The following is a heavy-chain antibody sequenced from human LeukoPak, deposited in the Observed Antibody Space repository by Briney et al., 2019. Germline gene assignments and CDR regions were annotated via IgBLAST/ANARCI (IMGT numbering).Heavy chain of an antibody. J-gene: IGHJ4*02. CDR3: ARVYDTYYFVY. Sequence: SETLSLTCTVSGYSISSGYYWGWIRQPPGKGLEWIGSIYHSGSTYYNPSLKSRVTISVDTSKNQFSLKLSSVTAADTAVYYCARVYDTYYFVYWGQGTLVTVSS. V-gene: IGHV4-38-2*02. CDR2: IYHSGST. D-gene: IGHD2/OR15-2a*01. CDR1: GYSISSGYY.